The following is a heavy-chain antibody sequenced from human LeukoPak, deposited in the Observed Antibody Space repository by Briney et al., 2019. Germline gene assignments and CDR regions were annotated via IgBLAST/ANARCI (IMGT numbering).Heavy chain of an antibody. V-gene: IGHV4-39*01. CDR1: GGSISSGSYY. J-gene: IGHJ4*02. CDR3: ARQPPRYFDWLLKKNNYYFDY. CDR2: IYHSGST. D-gene: IGHD3-9*01. Sequence: SETLSLTCTVSGGSISSGSYYWSWIRQPPGKGLEWIGSIYHSGSTYYNPSLKSRVTISVDTSKNQFSLKLSSVTAADTAVYYCARQPPRYFDWLLKKNNYYFDYWGQGTLVTASS.